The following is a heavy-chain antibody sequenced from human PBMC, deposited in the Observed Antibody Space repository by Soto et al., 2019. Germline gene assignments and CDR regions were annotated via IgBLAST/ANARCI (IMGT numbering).Heavy chain of an antibody. D-gene: IGHD1-1*01. V-gene: IGHV3-48*04. CDR3: ARRQLGGDDAFDI. CDR1: GFTFSSYS. J-gene: IGHJ3*02. Sequence: GGSLRLSCAASGFTFSSYSMNWVRQAPGKGLEWVSYISSSSTIYYADSVKGRFTISRDNAKNSLYLQMNSLRAEDTAVYYCARRQLGGDDAFDIWGQGTMVTVSS. CDR2: ISSSSTI.